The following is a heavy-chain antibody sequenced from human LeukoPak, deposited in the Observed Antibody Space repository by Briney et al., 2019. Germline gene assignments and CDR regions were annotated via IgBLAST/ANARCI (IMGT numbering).Heavy chain of an antibody. V-gene: IGHV1-18*01. CDR1: GYTFTSYG. CDR3: ASGYPSMIVVVSLDY. Sequence: GASVKVSCKASGYTFTSYGISWVRQAPGQGLEWMRWISAYNGNTNYAQKLQGRVTMTTDTSTSTAYMELRSLRSDDTAVYYCASGYPSMIVVVSLDYWGQGTLVTVSS. J-gene: IGHJ4*02. D-gene: IGHD3-22*01. CDR2: ISAYNGNT.